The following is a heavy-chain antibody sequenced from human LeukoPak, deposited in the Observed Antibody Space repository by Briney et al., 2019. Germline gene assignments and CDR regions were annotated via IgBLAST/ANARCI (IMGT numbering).Heavy chain of an antibody. CDR2: ISAYNGNT. V-gene: IGHV1-18*01. D-gene: IGHD6-13*01. CDR3: AREGDSSSVGWFDP. Sequence: GASVKVSCKASGYSFTSYGISWVRQAPGQGLEWMGWISAYNGNTNYAQKLQGRVTMTTDTSTSTAYMELRSLRSDDTAVYYCAREGDSSSVGWFDPWGQGTLVTVSS. CDR1: GYSFTSYG. J-gene: IGHJ5*02.